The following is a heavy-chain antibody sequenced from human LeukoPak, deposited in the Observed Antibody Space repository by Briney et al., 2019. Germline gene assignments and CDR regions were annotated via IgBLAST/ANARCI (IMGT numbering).Heavy chain of an antibody. V-gene: IGHV1-8*03. CDR3: ARMAHDSSGYYYGGDDAFDI. Sequence: GASVKVSCKASGYTFTSYDINWVRQATGQGLEWMGWMNPNSGNTGYAQKFQGRVTITRNTSISTAYMELSSLRSEDTAVYYCARMAHDSSGYYYGGDDAFDIWGQGTTVTVSS. CDR2: MNPNSGNT. CDR1: GYTFTSYD. D-gene: IGHD3-22*01. J-gene: IGHJ3*02.